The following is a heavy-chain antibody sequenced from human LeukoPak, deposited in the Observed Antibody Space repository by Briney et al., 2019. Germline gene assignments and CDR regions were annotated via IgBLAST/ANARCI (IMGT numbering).Heavy chain of an antibody. CDR3: AGYYDFWSGYGRDAFDI. D-gene: IGHD3-3*01. CDR2: INPNSGGT. V-gene: IGHV1-2*02. CDR1: GYTFTGYY. J-gene: IGHJ3*02. Sequence: ASVKVSCKASGYTFTGYYMHWVRQAPGQGLEWMGWINPNSGGTNYAQKFQGRVTMTRDTSISTAYMELSRLRSDDTAVYYYAGYYDFWSGYGRDAFDIWGQGTMVTVSS.